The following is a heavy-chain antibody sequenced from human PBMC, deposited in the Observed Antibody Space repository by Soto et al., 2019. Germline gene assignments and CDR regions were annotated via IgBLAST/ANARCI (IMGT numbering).Heavy chain of an antibody. V-gene: IGHV3-23*01. J-gene: IGHJ4*02. CDR3: ANTGQLCGDYRDY. D-gene: IGHD5-18*01. CDR1: GFTFSSYA. CDR2: ISGSGGST. Sequence: EVQLLESGGGLVQPGGSLRLSCAASGFTFSSYAMSWVRQAPGKGLEWVSAISGSGGSTYYADSVKGRFTISRDNSKNTLYLQMNSLRAEATAVYYCANTGQLCGDYRDYWGQGTLVTVSS.